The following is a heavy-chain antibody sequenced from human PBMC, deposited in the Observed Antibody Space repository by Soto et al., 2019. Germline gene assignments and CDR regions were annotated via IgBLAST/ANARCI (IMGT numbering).Heavy chain of an antibody. CDR2: IHSDGSST. D-gene: IGHD1-26*01. CDR3: ARGDRGAFDL. V-gene: IGHV3-74*01. J-gene: IGHJ3*01. Sequence: EVQLVESGGGLVQPGESLRLSCAASGFTFSYYWMHWVRQAPGKGLVWVSRIHSDGSSTTYADSVKGRFSISRDKARNTVYLQMNSLRAEDTAVYYCARGDRGAFDLWGQGTVLTVSS. CDR1: GFTFSYYW.